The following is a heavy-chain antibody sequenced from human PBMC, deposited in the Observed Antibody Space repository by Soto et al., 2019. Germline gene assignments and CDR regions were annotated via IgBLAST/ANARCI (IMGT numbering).Heavy chain of an antibody. V-gene: IGHV3-48*02. Sequence: LILSCRDSGFTLSSYSVNWVRQAPGKGLEWVSYISSSSSTIYYADSVKGRFTISRDNAKNSLYLQMNSLRDEDTAVYYCARDLRAYSSSWYPFDYWGQGTLVTVSS. J-gene: IGHJ4*02. CDR1: GFTLSSYS. CDR2: ISSSSSTI. CDR3: ARDLRAYSSSWYPFDY. D-gene: IGHD6-13*01.